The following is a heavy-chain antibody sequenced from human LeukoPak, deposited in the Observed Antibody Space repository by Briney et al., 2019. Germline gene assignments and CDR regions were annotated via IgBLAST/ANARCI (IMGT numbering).Heavy chain of an antibody. CDR3: AREGRHIVVVTATRGAFDI. CDR1: GYTFTTYY. J-gene: IGHJ3*02. D-gene: IGHD2-21*02. V-gene: IGHV1-46*01. Sequence: ASVKVSCKASGYTFTTYYMHWVRQAPGQGLEWMGMINPSGDSTSFAQRFQGRVTTTRDSSTSTVYMELNSLRSEDTAVYYCAREGRHIVVVTATRGAFDIWGQGTMVTVSS. CDR2: INPSGDST.